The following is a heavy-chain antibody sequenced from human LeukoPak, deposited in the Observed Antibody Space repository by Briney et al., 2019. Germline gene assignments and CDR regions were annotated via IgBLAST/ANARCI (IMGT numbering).Heavy chain of an antibody. CDR2: IYYSGST. V-gene: IGHV4-59*01. Sequence: SETLSLTSTVSGGSISSYYWSWIRQPPGKGLEWIGYIYYSGSTNYNPSLKSRVTISVDTSKNQFSLKLSSVTAADTAVYYCARGSLAAANWFDPWGQGTLVTVSS. CDR1: GGSISSYY. CDR3: ARGSLAAANWFDP. D-gene: IGHD6-13*01. J-gene: IGHJ5*02.